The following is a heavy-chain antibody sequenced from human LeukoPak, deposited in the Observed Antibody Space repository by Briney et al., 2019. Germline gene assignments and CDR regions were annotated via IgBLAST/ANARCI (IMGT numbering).Heavy chain of an antibody. CDR3: AREEQGYFDY. V-gene: IGHV4-38-2*02. D-gene: IGHD1-26*01. CDR1: GYSISTGYY. Sequence: PSETLSLTCTVSGYSISTGYYWGWIRQPPGKGLEWIGSIYHSGNTYHNPSLKSRVTISVDTSKNQFSLKLSSVTAADTAVYYCAREEQGYFDYWGQGTLVTVSS. CDR2: IYHSGNT. J-gene: IGHJ4*02.